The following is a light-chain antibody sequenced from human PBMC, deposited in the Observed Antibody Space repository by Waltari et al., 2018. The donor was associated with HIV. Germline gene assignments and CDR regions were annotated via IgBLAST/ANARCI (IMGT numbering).Light chain of an antibody. CDR1: SLRSYY. Sequence: SSELTQDPAVSVALGHTVRITCQGDSLRSYYASWYQQKPGQAPVVVIYGKNNRPSGIPDRFSGSSSGNTTSLTITGAQAEDEADYYCNSRDSSGNHLVFGGGTKLTVL. J-gene: IGLJ2*01. V-gene: IGLV3-19*01. CDR2: GKN. CDR3: NSRDSSGNHLV.